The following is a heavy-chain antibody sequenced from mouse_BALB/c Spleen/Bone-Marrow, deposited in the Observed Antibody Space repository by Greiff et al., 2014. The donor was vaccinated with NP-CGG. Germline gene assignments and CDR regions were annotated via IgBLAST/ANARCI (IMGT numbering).Heavy chain of an antibody. CDR1: GFSLTGNG. V-gene: IGHV2-5*01. CDR2: IWSGGST. J-gene: IGHJ1*01. Sequence: VQLVESGPGLVQPSQSLSITCTVSGFSLTGNGVHWVRQSPGKGLEWLGVIWSGGSTDYNAAFMYRLTITKDNSKNQVFFKMNSLQGDDPAMYYCAKGGITTFWYFDVWGAGTTLTVSS. D-gene: IGHD1-1*01. CDR3: AKGGITTFWYFDV.